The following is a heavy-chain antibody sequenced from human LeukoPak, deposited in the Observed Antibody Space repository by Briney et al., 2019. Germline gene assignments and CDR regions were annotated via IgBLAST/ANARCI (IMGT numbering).Heavy chain of an antibody. V-gene: IGHV3-21*01. D-gene: IGHD2-2*01. CDR1: GFLFSSYS. J-gene: IGHJ4*02. CDR3: ARDRTYYCSSTSCYPDY. Sequence: GGSLRLSCAASGFLFSSYSMNWLRQAPGKGLVWVSSISSSSSYIYYADSVKGRFTISRDNAKNSLYLQINSLRAEDTAVYYCARDRTYYCSSTSCYPDYWGQGTLVTVSS. CDR2: ISSSSSYI.